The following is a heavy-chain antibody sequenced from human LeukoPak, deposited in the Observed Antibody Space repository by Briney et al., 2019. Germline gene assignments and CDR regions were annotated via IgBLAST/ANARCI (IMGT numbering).Heavy chain of an antibody. CDR1: GFSFSDYE. Sequence: GGSLRLSCAASGFSFSDYEMNWVRQAPGKGLEWVAHINQDGSEEHYMDSAKARFTISRDNAKNSLSLQMNSLRAEDTAVYYCVRDGGVSGYDLLDYWGQGTLVTVSS. J-gene: IGHJ4*02. CDR2: INQDGSEE. V-gene: IGHV3-7*01. D-gene: IGHD5-12*01. CDR3: VRDGGVSGYDLLDY.